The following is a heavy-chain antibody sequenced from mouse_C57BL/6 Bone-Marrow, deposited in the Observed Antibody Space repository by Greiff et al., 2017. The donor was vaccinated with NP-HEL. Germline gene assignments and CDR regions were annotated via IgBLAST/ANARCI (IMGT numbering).Heavy chain of an antibody. D-gene: IGHD2-1*01. CDR1: GFTFSSYA. V-gene: IGHV5-4*03. CDR3: ARGYGNPYAMDY. CDR2: ISDGGSYT. Sequence: DVKLVESGGGLVKPGGSLKLSCAASGFTFSSYAMSWVRQTPEKRLEWVATISDGGSYTYYPANVKGRFTISRDNAKNNLYLQMSHLKSEDTAMYYCARGYGNPYAMDYWGQGTSVTVSS. J-gene: IGHJ4*01.